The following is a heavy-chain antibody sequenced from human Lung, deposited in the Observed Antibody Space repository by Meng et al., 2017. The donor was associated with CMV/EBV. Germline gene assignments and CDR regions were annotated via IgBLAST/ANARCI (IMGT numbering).Heavy chain of an antibody. V-gene: IGHV3-21*06. Sequence: SGFTFRHYSMNWVRQAPGKGLEWVTSISSSSDSLNYADSLKGRFTISRDNAKNSLYLQMNSLRAEDTAVYYCARDWGYFDSNTHDYWGQGTLVTVSS. J-gene: IGHJ4*02. D-gene: IGHD3-22*01. CDR3: ARDWGYFDSNTHDY. CDR2: ISSSSDSL. CDR1: GFTFRHYS.